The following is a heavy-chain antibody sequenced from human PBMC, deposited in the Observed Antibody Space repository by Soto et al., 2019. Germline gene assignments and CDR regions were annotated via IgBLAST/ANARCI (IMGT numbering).Heavy chain of an antibody. CDR1: GFTFSSYA. V-gene: IGHV3-23*01. J-gene: IGHJ4*02. CDR3: AKTYYYDSSGYPDRRYFDY. Sequence: PGGSLRLSCAASGFTFSSYAMSWVRQAPGKGLEWVSAFSGSGGSTYYADSVKGRFTISRDNSKNTLYLQMNSLRAEDTAVYYCAKTYYYDSSGYPDRRYFDYWGQGTLVTVSS. CDR2: FSGSGGST. D-gene: IGHD3-22*01.